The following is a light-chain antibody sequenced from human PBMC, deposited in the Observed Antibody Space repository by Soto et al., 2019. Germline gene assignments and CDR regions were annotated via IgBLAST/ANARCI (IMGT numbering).Light chain of an antibody. J-gene: IGLJ1*01. Sequence: QSVLTQPHSVSGAPGQRVTISCTGSSSNIGAGYDVHWYQQFPGTAPKLLIYGNSNRPSGVPDRFSGSKSGTSASLAITGLQAEDEADYYCQSYDSSLSGVFGSGTKLTVL. CDR1: SSNIGAGYD. CDR3: QSYDSSLSGV. CDR2: GNS. V-gene: IGLV1-40*01.